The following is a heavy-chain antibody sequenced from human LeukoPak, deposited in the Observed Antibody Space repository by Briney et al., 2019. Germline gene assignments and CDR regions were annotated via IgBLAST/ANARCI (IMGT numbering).Heavy chain of an antibody. Sequence: PSETLSLTCFFSGASIRSHYWNWIRQPPGKGLEWIGYIYYSGGTSYNPSLKSRVTISVDTSKNQFSLKLSSVTAAGTAVYYCARHGGTYSSGWYEYDYWGQGTLVTVSS. CDR2: IYYSGGT. CDR3: ARHGGTYSSGWYEYDY. D-gene: IGHD6-19*01. V-gene: IGHV4-59*08. J-gene: IGHJ4*02. CDR1: GASIRSHY.